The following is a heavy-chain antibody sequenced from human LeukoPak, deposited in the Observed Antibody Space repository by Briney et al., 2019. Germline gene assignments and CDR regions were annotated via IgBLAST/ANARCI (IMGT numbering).Heavy chain of an antibody. D-gene: IGHD3-10*01. V-gene: IGHV4-59*01. J-gene: IGHJ4*02. CDR1: GDSINTYY. CDR3: ARAVGGDGSGSL. Sequence: PSETLSLTCTVSGDSINTYYWSWIRQPPGKGLEWIGYIYYRVTSDYNPSLKSRVTMSVDMSTSQISLKLSSVTAADTAVYYCARAVGGDGSGSLWGPGTLVTVSS. CDR2: IYYRVTS.